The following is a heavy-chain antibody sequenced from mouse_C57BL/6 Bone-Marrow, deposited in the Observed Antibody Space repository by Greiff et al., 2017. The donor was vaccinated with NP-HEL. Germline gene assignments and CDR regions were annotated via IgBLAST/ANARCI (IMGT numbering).Heavy chain of an antibody. CDR2: ISGGGGNT. D-gene: IGHD1-1*01. J-gene: IGHJ1*03. Sequence: EVMLVESGGGLVKPGGSLKLSCAASGFTFSSYTMSWVRQTPEKRLEWVATISGGGGNTYYPDSVKGRFTISRDNAKNTLYLQMSSLRSEDTALYYCARHYIIYYYGSSFWYFDVWGTGTTVTVSS. V-gene: IGHV5-9*01. CDR3: ARHYIIYYYGSSFWYFDV. CDR1: GFTFSSYT.